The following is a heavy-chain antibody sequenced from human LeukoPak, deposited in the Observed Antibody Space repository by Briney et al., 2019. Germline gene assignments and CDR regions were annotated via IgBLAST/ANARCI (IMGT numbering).Heavy chain of an antibody. V-gene: IGHV3-23*01. CDR1: GFTFSSYG. Sequence: GGSLRLSCAASGFTFSSYGMSWVRQAPGKGLQWVSGISGSGGSTYYADSVKGRFTISRDNSKNTLYLQMNSLRAEDTAVYYCAKGALGYCSGGSCRGGDYWGQGTLVTVSS. CDR2: ISGSGGST. D-gene: IGHD2-15*01. J-gene: IGHJ4*02. CDR3: AKGALGYCSGGSCRGGDY.